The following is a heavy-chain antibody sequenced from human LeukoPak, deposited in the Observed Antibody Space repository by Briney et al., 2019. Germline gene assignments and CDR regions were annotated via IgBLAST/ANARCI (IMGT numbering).Heavy chain of an antibody. CDR2: ISSSGSTI. V-gene: IGHV3-48*03. D-gene: IGHD4-17*01. J-gene: IGHJ4*02. Sequence: GGSLRLSCAASGFTFNSYEMNWVRQAPGKGLEWVSYISSSGSTIYYADSVKGRFTISRDNARNSLYLQMNSLRAEDTALYYCARNPETSIYGDYRYWGQGTLVTVSS. CDR1: GFTFNSYE. CDR3: ARNPETSIYGDYRY.